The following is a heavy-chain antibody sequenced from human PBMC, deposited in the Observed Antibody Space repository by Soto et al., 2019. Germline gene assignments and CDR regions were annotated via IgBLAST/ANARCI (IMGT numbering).Heavy chain of an antibody. D-gene: IGHD1-26*01. V-gene: IGHV1-18*04. CDR1: GYPFTSYG. Sequence: WASVKVSCKASGYPFTSYGINWVRQAPGQGLEWMGWINIYNGDTNYAEKVQGRVTMSTDTSKATVYMELRSLSSGDTAVYYCARQYSGAYYIYWGQGTLVTVSS. CDR2: INIYNGDT. CDR3: ARQYSGAYYIY. J-gene: IGHJ4*02.